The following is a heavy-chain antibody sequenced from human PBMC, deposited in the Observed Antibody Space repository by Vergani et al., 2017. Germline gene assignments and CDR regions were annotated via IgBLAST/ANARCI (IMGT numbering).Heavy chain of an antibody. CDR1: GFTFSSYG. D-gene: IGHD5-12*01. CDR2: IWYDGSNK. V-gene: IGHV3-33*06. Sequence: QVQLVESGGGVVQPGRSLRLSCAASGFTFSSYGMPWVRQAPGKGLEWVAVIWYDGSNKYYADSVKGRFTISRDNSKNTLYLQMNSLRAEDTAVYYCAKYSGYDFLRYYYYMDGWGRGTTVTVPS. CDR3: AKYSGYDFLRYYYYMDG. J-gene: IGHJ6*03.